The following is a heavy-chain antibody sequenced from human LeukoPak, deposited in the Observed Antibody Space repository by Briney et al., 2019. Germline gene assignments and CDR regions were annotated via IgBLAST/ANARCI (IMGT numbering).Heavy chain of an antibody. CDR1: GASISSYY. J-gene: IGHJ4*02. D-gene: IGHD3-22*01. CDR3: ARSILRYYYNASGYYPYYFDY. CDR2: IYVTGST. Sequence: SETLSLTCTVSGASISSYYWSWIRQPAGKALEWIGRIYVTGSTTYNPSLESRVTMSLDTSKNHLSLMLRSVTAADTAVYYCARSILRYYYNASGYYPYYFDYWGQGVLVTVSS. V-gene: IGHV4-4*07.